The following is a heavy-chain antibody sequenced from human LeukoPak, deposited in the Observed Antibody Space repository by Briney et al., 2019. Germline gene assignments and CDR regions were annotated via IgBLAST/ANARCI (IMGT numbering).Heavy chain of an antibody. CDR2: INQDGSEK. J-gene: IGHJ6*02. D-gene: IGHD1-14*01. CDR1: GLTFSGYW. V-gene: IGHV3-7*05. CDR3: ARRYRLSMDV. Sequence: PGGSLRLSCAASGLTFSGYWMNWVRQAPGKGLERVANINQDGSEKHYVDSVKGRFTISRDNAKNSLYLQMNSLRAEDTAVYYCARRYRLSMDVWGQGTTVTVSS.